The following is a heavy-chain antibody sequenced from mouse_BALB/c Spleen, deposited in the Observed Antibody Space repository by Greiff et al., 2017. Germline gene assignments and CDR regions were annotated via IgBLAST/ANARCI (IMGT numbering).Heavy chain of an antibody. V-gene: IGHV1S135*01. CDR2: IDPYNGGT. CDR3: AYYGNYYYAMDY. CDR1: GYAFTSYN. J-gene: IGHJ4*01. Sequence: VQLKQSGPELVKPGASVKVSCKASGYAFTSYNMYWVKQSHGKSLEWIGYIDPYNGGTSYNQKFKGKATLTVDKSSSTAYMHLNSLTSEDSAVYYCAYYGNYYYAMDYWGQGTSVTVSS. D-gene: IGHD2-1*01.